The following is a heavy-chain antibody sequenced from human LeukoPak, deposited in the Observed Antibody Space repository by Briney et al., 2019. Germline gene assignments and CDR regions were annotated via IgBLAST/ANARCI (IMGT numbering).Heavy chain of an antibody. V-gene: IGHV3-7*05. CDR2: IKQDGSEK. CDR3: ARASDPWLQLT. Sequence: GGSLRLSCAASGFTFSNYWMIWVRQAPGKGLEWAGNIKQDGSEKRYADSVRGRFSISRDNAQTSLYLQMNSLRAEDTAVYYCARASDPWLQLTWGQGTLVTVSS. D-gene: IGHD5-24*01. CDR1: GFTFSNYW. J-gene: IGHJ5*02.